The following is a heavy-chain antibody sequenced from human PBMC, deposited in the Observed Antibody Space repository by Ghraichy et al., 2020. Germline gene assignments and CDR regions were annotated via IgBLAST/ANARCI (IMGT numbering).Heavy chain of an antibody. Sequence: SCAASGFTFSRYWMSWVRQAPGKGLEWVANVKPDESEKYYGGSVKGRFTIFRDNAKNSLYLQMNSLGAGDTALYYCARDLSRAGGWIDFWGQGTLVTVSS. CDR2: VKPDESEK. CDR1: GFTFSRYW. V-gene: IGHV3-7*03. D-gene: IGHD2-15*01. J-gene: IGHJ4*02. CDR3: ARDLSRAGGWIDF.